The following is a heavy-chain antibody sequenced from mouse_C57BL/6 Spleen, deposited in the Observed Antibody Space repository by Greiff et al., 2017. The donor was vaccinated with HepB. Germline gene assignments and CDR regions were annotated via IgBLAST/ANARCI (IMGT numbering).Heavy chain of an antibody. CDR1: GYAFTNYL. Sequence: QVQLQQSGAELVRPGTSVKVSCKASGYAFTNYLIEWVKQRPGQGLEWIGVINPGSGGTNYNEKFKGKATLTADKSSSTAYMQLSSLTSEDSAVYFCAREGYDYESYWGQVTTLTVSS. CDR2: INPGSGGT. D-gene: IGHD2-4*01. J-gene: IGHJ2*01. CDR3: AREGYDYESY. V-gene: IGHV1-54*01.